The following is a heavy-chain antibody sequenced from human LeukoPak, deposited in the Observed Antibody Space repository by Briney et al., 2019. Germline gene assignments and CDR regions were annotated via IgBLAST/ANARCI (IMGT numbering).Heavy chain of an antibody. CDR3: ARAGHRRYYYQNGYDY. CDR1: SYTFTNYG. CDR2: ISTYNGQT. V-gene: IGHV1-18*01. D-gene: IGHD3-10*01. J-gene: IGHJ4*02. Sequence: ASVKVSCKASSYTFTNYGMSWVGQAPGQGREWRGWISTYNGQTNNAKNLQARVTMTTDTSTSTAYMDLRSLRSDDTAVYYCARAGHRRYYYQNGYDYWGQGTLVTVSS.